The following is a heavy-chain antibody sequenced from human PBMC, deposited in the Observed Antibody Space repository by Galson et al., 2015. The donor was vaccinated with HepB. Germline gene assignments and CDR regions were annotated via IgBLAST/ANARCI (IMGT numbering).Heavy chain of an antibody. Sequence: SCKASGYTFTSYAMNWVRQAPGQGLEWMGWINTNTGNPTYAQGFTGRFVFSLDTSVSTAYLQISSLKAEDTAVYYCATPTYGSGTKDYGMDVWGQGTTVTVSS. J-gene: IGHJ6*02. CDR1: GYTFTSYA. CDR2: INTNTGNP. V-gene: IGHV7-4-1*02. CDR3: ATPTYGSGTKDYGMDV. D-gene: IGHD3-10*01.